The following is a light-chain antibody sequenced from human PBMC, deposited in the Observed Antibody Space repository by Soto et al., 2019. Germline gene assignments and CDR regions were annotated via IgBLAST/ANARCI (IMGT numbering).Light chain of an antibody. CDR3: SSYTSSSSLVI. CDR2: HVS. J-gene: IGLJ2*01. Sequence: QSALTQPASVSGAPGQSITISCTGTSSDVGYSDHVSWYQQHPGKAPKLMIYHVSYRPSGVSNRFSGSKSGISASLAISGLQAEDEADYFCSSYTSSSSLVIFGGGTKVTVL. V-gene: IGLV2-14*01. CDR1: SSDVGYSDH.